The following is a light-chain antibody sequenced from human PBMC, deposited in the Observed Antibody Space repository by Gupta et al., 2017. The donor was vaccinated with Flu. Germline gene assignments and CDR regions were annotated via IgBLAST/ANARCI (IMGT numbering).Light chain of an antibody. CDR3: QQYYGSPHT. J-gene: IGKJ2*01. Sequence: ATINCKSSQSVLYSSNNKNYLAWYQQRPGQPPKLLIYWASTRESGVPDRFSGSGSGTDFTLTISSLQAEDVAVYYCQQYYGSPHTFGQGTNLEIK. CDR2: WAS. V-gene: IGKV4-1*01. CDR1: QSVLYSSNNKNY.